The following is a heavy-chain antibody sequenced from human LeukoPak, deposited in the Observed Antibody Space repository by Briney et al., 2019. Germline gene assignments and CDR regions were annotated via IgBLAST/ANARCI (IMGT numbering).Heavy chain of an antibody. CDR2: IFPADSDT. CDR3: TRQTYSGYETGY. Sequence: GESLKISCKGSGYTFSNYWIGWVRQMPGKGLEWMGIIFPADSDTRYSPSFQGQVTTSADKSITTAYLQWSSLKASDTAMYYCTRQTYSGYETGYWGQGTLVTVSS. D-gene: IGHD5-12*01. CDR1: GYTFSNYW. V-gene: IGHV5-51*01. J-gene: IGHJ4*02.